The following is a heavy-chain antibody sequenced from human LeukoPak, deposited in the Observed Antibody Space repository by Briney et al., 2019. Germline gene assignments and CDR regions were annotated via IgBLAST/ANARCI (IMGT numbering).Heavy chain of an antibody. CDR2: IKQDGSEK. Sequence: GGSLRLSCAASGFTFSSYWMSWVRQAPGKGLEWVANIKQDGSEKYYVDSVKGRFTISRDNAKNSLYLQMNSLRAEDTAVHYCAREDYGDHVPFDYWGQGTLVTVSS. CDR1: GFTFSSYW. D-gene: IGHD4-17*01. CDR3: AREDYGDHVPFDY. V-gene: IGHV3-7*01. J-gene: IGHJ4*02.